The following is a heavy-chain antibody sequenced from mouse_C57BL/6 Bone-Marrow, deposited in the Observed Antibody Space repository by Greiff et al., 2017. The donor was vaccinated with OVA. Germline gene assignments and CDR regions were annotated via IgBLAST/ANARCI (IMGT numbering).Heavy chain of an antibody. Sequence: VQLQQSGPVLVKPGASVKMSCKASGYTFTDYYMNWVKQSPGKSLEWIGVINPYNGGTSYNQKFKGKATLTVDKSSSTAYMELNSLTSEDSAVYECARDSSGYTYYFDYWGQGTTLTVSA. CDR1: GYTFTDYY. CDR3: ARDSSGYTYYFDY. D-gene: IGHD3-2*02. J-gene: IGHJ2*01. CDR2: INPYNGGT. V-gene: IGHV1-19*01.